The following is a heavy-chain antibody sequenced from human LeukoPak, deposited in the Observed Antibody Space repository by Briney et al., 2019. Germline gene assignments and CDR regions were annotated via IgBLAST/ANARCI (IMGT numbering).Heavy chain of an antibody. Sequence: GGSLRLSCAASGFTFSSYEMNWVRQAPGKGLEWVSYISSSGSTIYYADSVKGRFTISRDNAKNSLYLQMNSLRPEDTAVYYCARGDSGSYYFDYWGQGTLVTVSP. V-gene: IGHV3-48*03. D-gene: IGHD1-26*01. CDR2: ISSSGSTI. CDR3: ARGDSGSYYFDY. J-gene: IGHJ4*02. CDR1: GFTFSSYE.